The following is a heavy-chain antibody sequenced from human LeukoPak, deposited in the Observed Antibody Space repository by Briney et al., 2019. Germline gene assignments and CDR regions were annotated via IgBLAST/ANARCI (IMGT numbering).Heavy chain of an antibody. V-gene: IGHV3-23*01. D-gene: IGHD6-19*01. Sequence: PGGSLRLSCEASGFTFTSYAMHWVRQAPGKALEWVSSISASGSDTFYTDSMNGRFTISRDNAKKTFFLQMKNLRPGDTALYYCAKGRDTSGRQNFDFWGQGTLVTVSS. CDR2: ISASGSDT. CDR1: GFTFTSYA. CDR3: AKGRDTSGRQNFDF. J-gene: IGHJ4*02.